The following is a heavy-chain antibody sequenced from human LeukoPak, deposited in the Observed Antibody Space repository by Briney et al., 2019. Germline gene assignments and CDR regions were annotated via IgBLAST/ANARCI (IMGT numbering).Heavy chain of an antibody. D-gene: IGHD3-10*01. V-gene: IGHV3-21*01. CDR3: ARVGGITLALAPSPFPDYNYYYMDV. CDR2: ISSSSSYI. CDR1: GFTFSSYS. J-gene: IGHJ6*03. Sequence: GGSLRLSCAASGFTFSSYSMNWVRQAPGKGLEWVSSISSSSSYIYYTDSVKGRFTISRDNAKKSLYLQMNSLRAADTAVYYCARVGGITLALAPSPFPDYNYYYMDVWGKGTTVTVSS.